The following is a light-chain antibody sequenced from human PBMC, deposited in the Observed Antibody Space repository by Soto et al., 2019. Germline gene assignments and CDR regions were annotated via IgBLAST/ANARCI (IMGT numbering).Light chain of an antibody. CDR2: HAS. CDR3: QQYNSYS. CDR1: QSISNR. J-gene: IGKJ1*01. V-gene: IGKV1-5*01. Sequence: TQSPATLSLSPGERATLSCRASQSISNRLAWYQQKPGTAPKVLIYHASNLQSGVPSRFSGSGSGTEFTLTISSLQPDDFATYYCQQYNSYSFGQGTKVDIK.